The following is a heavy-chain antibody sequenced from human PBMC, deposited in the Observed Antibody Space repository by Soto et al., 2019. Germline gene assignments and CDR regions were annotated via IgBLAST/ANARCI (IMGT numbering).Heavy chain of an antibody. V-gene: IGHV4-31*03. D-gene: IGHD3-3*01. J-gene: IGHJ6*02. Sequence: SETLSLTCTVSGGSISSGGYYWSWIRQHPGKGLEWIGYIYYSGSTYYNPSLKSRVTISVDTSKNQFSLKLSSVTAADTAVYYCARELRFLEWLLGGSDYYYGMDVWGQGTTVTVS. CDR3: ARELRFLEWLLGGSDYYYGMDV. CDR2: IYYSGST. CDR1: GGSISSGGYY.